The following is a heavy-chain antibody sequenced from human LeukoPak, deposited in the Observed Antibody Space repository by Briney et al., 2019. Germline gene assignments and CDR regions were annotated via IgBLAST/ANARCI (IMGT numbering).Heavy chain of an antibody. CDR2: INHSGST. J-gene: IGHJ4*02. CDR1: GGSISSYY. Sequence: SETLSLTCTVSGGSISSYYWSWIRQPPGKGLEWIGEINHSGSTSYNPSLKSRVTISVDTSKNQFSLKLSSVTAADTAVYYCAREPHTVTTSRAVDYWGQGTLVTVSS. CDR3: AREPHTVTTSRAVDY. V-gene: IGHV4-34*01. D-gene: IGHD4-11*01.